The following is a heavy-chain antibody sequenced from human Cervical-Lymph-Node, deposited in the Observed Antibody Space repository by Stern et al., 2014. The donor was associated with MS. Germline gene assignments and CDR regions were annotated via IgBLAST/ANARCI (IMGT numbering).Heavy chain of an antibody. CDR2: IVVGSGNT. Sequence: QLVQSGPEVKKPGTSVKVSCKASGFTFTSSAVQWVRQAPGQRLEWIGGIVVGSGNTNYAKKFQERVTITRDMSTSTAYMELSSLRSEDTAVYYCAAEPMYYYDSVGAFDIWGQGTMVTVSS. V-gene: IGHV1-58*01. CDR1: GFTFTSSA. J-gene: IGHJ3*02. D-gene: IGHD3-22*01. CDR3: AAEPMYYYDSVGAFDI.